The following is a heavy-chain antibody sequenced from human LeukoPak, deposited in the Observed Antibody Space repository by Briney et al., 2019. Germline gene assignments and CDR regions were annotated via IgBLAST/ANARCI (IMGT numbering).Heavy chain of an antibody. V-gene: IGHV4-34*01. Sequence: SETLSLTCAVHGGSFSGYYWSWIRQPPGKGLEWIGEINHSGSTNYNPSLKSRVTISVDTSKNQFSLKLSSVTAADTAVYYCARGLPGFGDILTGYGYWGQGTLVTVSS. D-gene: IGHD3-9*01. CDR3: ARGLPGFGDILTGYGY. J-gene: IGHJ4*02. CDR1: GGSFSGYY. CDR2: INHSGST.